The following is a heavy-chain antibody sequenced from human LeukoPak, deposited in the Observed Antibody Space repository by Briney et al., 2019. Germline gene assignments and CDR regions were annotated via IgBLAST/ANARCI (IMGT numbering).Heavy chain of an antibody. CDR3: ARDRGTWNDDGFDY. D-gene: IGHD1-1*01. Sequence: SETLSLTCTVSGGSISSSSYYWGWIRQPPGKGLEWIGSIYYSGSTYYNPSLRSRVTISVDTSKNQFSLKLSSVTAADTAVYYCARDRGTWNDDGFDYWGQGTLVTVSS. V-gene: IGHV4-39*07. CDR1: GGSISSSSYY. CDR2: IYYSGST. J-gene: IGHJ4*02.